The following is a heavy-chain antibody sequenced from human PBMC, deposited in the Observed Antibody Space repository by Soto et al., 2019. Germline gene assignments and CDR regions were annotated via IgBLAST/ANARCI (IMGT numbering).Heavy chain of an antibody. Sequence: QVQLVQSGAEVKKPGASVKVSCKASGYTFTSYAMHWVRQAPGQRLEWMGWINAGNGNTKYSQKFQGRVTITRDTSACTADMELSSLRSEDTAVYYCAREVVWGSYRHPGGLDYWGQGTLVTVSS. CDR2: INAGNGNT. J-gene: IGHJ4*02. D-gene: IGHD3-16*02. CDR3: AREVVWGSYRHPGGLDY. V-gene: IGHV1-3*01. CDR1: GYTFTSYA.